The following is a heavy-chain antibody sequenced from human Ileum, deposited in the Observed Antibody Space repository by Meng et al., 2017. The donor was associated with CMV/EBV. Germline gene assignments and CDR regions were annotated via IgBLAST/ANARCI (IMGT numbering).Heavy chain of an antibody. D-gene: IGHD4-17*01. V-gene: IGHV3-30-3*01. CDR3: ARAMTTVTLGRFDY. J-gene: IGHJ4*02. CDR1: GFTFRSYA. CDR2: ISYDGSNK. Sequence: SGFTFRSYAMHWVRQAPGKGLEWVAVISYDGSNKYYADSVKGRFTISRDNSKNTLYLQMNSLRAEDTAVYYCARAMTTVTLGRFDYWGQGTLVTVSS.